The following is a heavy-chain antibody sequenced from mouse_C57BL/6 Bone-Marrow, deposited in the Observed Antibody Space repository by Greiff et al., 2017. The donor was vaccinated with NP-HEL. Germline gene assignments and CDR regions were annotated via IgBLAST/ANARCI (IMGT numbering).Heavy chain of an antibody. V-gene: IGHV1-82*01. D-gene: IGHD3-2*02. J-gene: IGHJ3*01. CDR2: IYPGDGDT. CDR1: GYAFSSSW. CDR3: AREGQLRLRFAY. Sequence: VQLQQSGPELVKPGASVKISCKASGYAFSSSWMNWVKQRPGKGLEWIGRIYPGDGDTNYNGKFKGKATLTADKSSSTAYMQLSSLTSEDSAVYFCAREGQLRLRFAYWGQGTPVTVSA.